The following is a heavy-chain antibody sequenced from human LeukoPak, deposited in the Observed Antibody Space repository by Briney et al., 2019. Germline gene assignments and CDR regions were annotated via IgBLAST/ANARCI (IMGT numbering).Heavy chain of an antibody. D-gene: IGHD3-9*01. CDR2: ICGSGVST. CDR1: GFTFSSYA. CDR3: AKSANDILTGYRLFDY. V-gene: IGHV3-23*01. J-gene: IGHJ4*02. Sequence: PGGSLRLSCAASGFTFSSYAMGWVRQAPGEGLEWVSAICGSGVSTYYADSVKGRSTISRDNSKNTLYLQMNSLRAEDTAVYYCAKSANDILTGYRLFDYWGQGTLVTVSS.